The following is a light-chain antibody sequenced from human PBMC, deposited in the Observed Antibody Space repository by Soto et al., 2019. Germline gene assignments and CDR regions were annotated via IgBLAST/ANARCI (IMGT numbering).Light chain of an antibody. CDR2: DAS. CDR1: QSISSW. V-gene: IGKV1-5*01. J-gene: IGKJ1*01. CDR3: QQYNSYSGT. Sequence: DIQMTQSPSTLSASVGDRVTITCRASQSISSWLAWYQQKPGKAPKLLIYDASSLESGVPSRFSGIGSGTEFTFTFSSLQPDDFATYYCQQYNSYSGTSGQGTKVDIK.